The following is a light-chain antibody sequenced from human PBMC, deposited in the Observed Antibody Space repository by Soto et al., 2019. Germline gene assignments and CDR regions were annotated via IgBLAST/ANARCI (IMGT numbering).Light chain of an antibody. CDR3: QKYNNGPWT. V-gene: IGKV3-15*01. Sequence: EIVMTQSPATLSVSPGERATLSCWASQSVSSNLAWYQRKPGQAPRLLIYGASTRATGIPVRFSGSGSGTEFPLTISSLQSEDFGFYYCQKYNNGPWTFAKGTKV. CDR2: GAS. CDR1: QSVSSN. J-gene: IGKJ1*01.